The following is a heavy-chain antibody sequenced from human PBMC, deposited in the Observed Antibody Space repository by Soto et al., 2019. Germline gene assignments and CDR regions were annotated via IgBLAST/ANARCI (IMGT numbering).Heavy chain of an antibody. D-gene: IGHD2-2*01. Sequence: SETLSLTCTVSGGSISSSIYYWGWIRQPPGKGLEWIGSIYYSGSTYYNPSLKSRVTISVDTTKNQFSLKLSSVTAADTAVYYCARSDIVVVPATFDPWGQGTLVTVSS. CDR2: IYYSGST. CDR1: GGSISSSIYY. V-gene: IGHV4-39*01. J-gene: IGHJ5*02. CDR3: ARSDIVVVPATFDP.